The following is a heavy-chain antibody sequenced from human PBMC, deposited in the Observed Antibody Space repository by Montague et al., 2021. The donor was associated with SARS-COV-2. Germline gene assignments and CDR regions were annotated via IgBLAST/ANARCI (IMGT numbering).Heavy chain of an antibody. CDR1: GFTFSSYA. D-gene: IGHD1-26*01. CDR2: ISYDGTNK. V-gene: IGHV3-30-3*01. Sequence: SLRLSCAVSGFTFSSYAFHWVRQAPGKGLDWVAVISYDGTNKCYADSVKGRFTISRDNSKNTLYLQMNSLRPDDSAMYYCARDRGEYSGSPHYYFDYWGQGTLVTVSS. J-gene: IGHJ4*02. CDR3: ARDRGEYSGSPHYYFDY.